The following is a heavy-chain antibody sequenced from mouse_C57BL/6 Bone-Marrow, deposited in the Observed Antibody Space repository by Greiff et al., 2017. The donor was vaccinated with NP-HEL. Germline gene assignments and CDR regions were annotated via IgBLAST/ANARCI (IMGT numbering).Heavy chain of an antibody. CDR3: SRDPLYGSSLRFAY. CDR2: INPNYGTT. CDR1: GYSFTDYN. V-gene: IGHV1-39*01. J-gene: IGHJ3*01. Sequence: VQLKESGPELVKPGASVKISCTASGYSFTDYNMNWVQQSHGKSLEWIGVINPNYGTTTYNQEVKGKATLTVDQSSSTVCMQLNRLTSEDSAVYYCSRDPLYGSSLRFAYWGQGTLVTVSA. D-gene: IGHD1-1*01.